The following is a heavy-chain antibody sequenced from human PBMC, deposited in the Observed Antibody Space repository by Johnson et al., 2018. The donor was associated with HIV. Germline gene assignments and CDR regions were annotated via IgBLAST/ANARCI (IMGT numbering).Heavy chain of an antibody. V-gene: IGHV3-30-3*01. Sequence: QMLLVESGGGLIQPGGSLRLSCAASGFTVSSNYMSWVRQAPGKGLEWVAVISYDGSNKYYADSVKGRFTISRDNSKNTLYLQMNSLRAEDTAVYYCARDQSGSYVWWAHDAVDIWGQGTMVTVSS. D-gene: IGHD1-26*01. J-gene: IGHJ3*02. CDR1: GFTVSSNY. CDR3: ARDQSGSYVWWAHDAVDI. CDR2: ISYDGSNK.